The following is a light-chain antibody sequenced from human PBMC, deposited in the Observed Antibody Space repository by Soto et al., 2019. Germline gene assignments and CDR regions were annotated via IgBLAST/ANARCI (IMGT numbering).Light chain of an antibody. CDR1: QSISSW. CDR2: DAS. J-gene: IGKJ2*01. Sequence: DIQMTQSPSTLSASVGDRVTITCRASQSISSWLAWYQQKPGKAPKLLIYDASSLESGDPSRFSGSGSGTEFTVTISSLQPDDFATYYCQQYNSYPYTFGQGTKLEIK. CDR3: QQYNSYPYT. V-gene: IGKV1-5*01.